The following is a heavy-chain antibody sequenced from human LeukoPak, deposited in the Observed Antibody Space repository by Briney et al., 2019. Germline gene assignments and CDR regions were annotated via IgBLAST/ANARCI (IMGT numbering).Heavy chain of an antibody. CDR3: ARDSWGIAEAGTKGDFDY. V-gene: IGHV3-74*01. D-gene: IGHD6-19*01. J-gene: IGHJ4*02. CDR1: GLTFTRYW. Sequence: GGSLRLSCAASGLTFTRYWMHWVRQAPGKGLVWVSRINTDESSTTYADSVKGRFTISRDNAKNTLYLQMNSLRADDTAVYYCARDSWGIAEAGTKGDFDYWGQGTLVTVSS. CDR2: INTDESST.